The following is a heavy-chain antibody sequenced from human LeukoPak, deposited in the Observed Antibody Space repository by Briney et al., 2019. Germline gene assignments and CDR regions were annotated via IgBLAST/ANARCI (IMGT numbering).Heavy chain of an antibody. CDR2: INHSGST. CDR3: ARGPVVVVPAAMRWFDP. CDR1: GGSFSGYY. V-gene: IGHV4-34*01. D-gene: IGHD2-2*01. Sequence: SETLSLTCAVYGGSFSGYYWSWIRQPPGKGLEWIGEINHSGSTNYNTSLKSRVTISVDTSKNQFSLKLSSVTAADTAVYYCARGPVVVVPAAMRWFDPWGQGTLVTVSS. J-gene: IGHJ5*02.